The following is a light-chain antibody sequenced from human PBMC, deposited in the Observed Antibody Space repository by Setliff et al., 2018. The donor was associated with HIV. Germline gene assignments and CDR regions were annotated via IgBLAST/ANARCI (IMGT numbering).Light chain of an antibody. CDR3: CSYARGSTYV. V-gene: IGLV2-14*03. CDR1: SSDIGRYNY. Sequence: QSALTQPASVSGSPGQSITTSCTGTSSDIGRYNYVSWYQQYPGRGPTLVIFDVSERPSGVSNRFSGSKSGNTASLIISGLQPDDEADYYCCSYARGSTYVFGSGTKVTVL. CDR2: DVS. J-gene: IGLJ1*01.